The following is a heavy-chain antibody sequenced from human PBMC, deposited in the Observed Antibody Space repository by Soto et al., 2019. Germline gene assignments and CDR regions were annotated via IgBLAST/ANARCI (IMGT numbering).Heavy chain of an antibody. CDR3: ATDRGYYDSSGYYYFGAFDI. J-gene: IGHJ3*02. D-gene: IGHD3-22*01. CDR1: GFTFSSYW. Sequence: GGSLRLSCTASGFTFSSYWMHWVRQAPGKGLVWVSRIDSAGRGTRYADSVKGRFTISRDNAKNTLNLQMNSLRGEDTAVYYCATDRGYYDSSGYYYFGAFDIWGQGTMVTVSS. CDR2: IDSAGRGT. V-gene: IGHV3-74*01.